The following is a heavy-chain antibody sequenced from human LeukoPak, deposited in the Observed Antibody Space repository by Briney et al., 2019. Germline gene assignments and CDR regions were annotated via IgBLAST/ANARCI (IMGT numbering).Heavy chain of an antibody. V-gene: IGHV3-23*01. CDR3: ARVAEDIAMGPDY. J-gene: IGHJ4*02. CDR2: ISGSGGST. Sequence: GGSLRLSYAASGFTFSSHAMSWVRQAPGKGLEWVSAISGSGGSTYYADSVKGRFTISRDNSKNTLYLQMNSLRAEDTAVYYCARVAEDIAMGPDYWGQGTLVTVSS. CDR1: GFTFSSHA. D-gene: IGHD5-18*01.